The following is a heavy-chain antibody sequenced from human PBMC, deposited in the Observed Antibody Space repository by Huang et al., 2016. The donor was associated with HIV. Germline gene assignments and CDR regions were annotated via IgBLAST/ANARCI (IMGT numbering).Heavy chain of an antibody. CDR2: IRSDGTNK. D-gene: IGHD6-13*01. CDR1: GFTFATYG. Sequence: QVQLVESGGGVVQPGGSLRLSCVASGFTFATYGMHWVRQAPGKCLEWVAFIRSDGTNKYYADSVKGRFTISRDNSKNTLFLQMNSLRPEDTALYYCAKIPPLHANLATSGPGPVDYWGQGTLVTVSS. J-gene: IGHJ4*02. CDR3: AKIPPLHANLATSGPGPVDY. V-gene: IGHV3-30*02.